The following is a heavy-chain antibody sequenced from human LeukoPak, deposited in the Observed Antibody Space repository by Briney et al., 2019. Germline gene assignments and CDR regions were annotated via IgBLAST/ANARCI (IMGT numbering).Heavy chain of an antibody. Sequence: ASVKVSCKASGYTFTSYGISWVRQAPGQGLEWMGWISAYNGNTNYAQKLQGRVTMTEDTSTDTAYMELSSLRSEDTAVYYCATSQRWLQSQFDYWGQGTLVTVSS. CDR2: ISAYNGNT. D-gene: IGHD5-24*01. V-gene: IGHV1-18*01. CDR1: GYTFTSYG. CDR3: ATSQRWLQSQFDY. J-gene: IGHJ4*02.